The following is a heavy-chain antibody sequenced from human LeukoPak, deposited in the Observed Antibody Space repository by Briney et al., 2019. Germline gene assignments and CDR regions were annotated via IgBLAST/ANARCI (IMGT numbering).Heavy chain of an antibody. CDR1: GFTFDDYA. CDR2: ISWNSGSI. V-gene: IGHV3-9*01. Sequence: PGRSLRLSCAASGFTFDDYAMHWVRQAPGKGLEWVSGISWNSGSIGYADSVKGRFTISRDNAKNSLYLQMNSLRAEDTAVYYCAKDRIAAAGKAEYFQHWGQGTLVTVSS. CDR3: AKDRIAAAGKAEYFQH. J-gene: IGHJ1*01. D-gene: IGHD6-13*01.